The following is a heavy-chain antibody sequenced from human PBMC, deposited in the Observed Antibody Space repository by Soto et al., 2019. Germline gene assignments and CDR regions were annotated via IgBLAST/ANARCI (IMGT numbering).Heavy chain of an antibody. V-gene: IGHV1-46*01. CDR3: ARRDCFSSSCYFKY. Sequence: QVSLVQSGAEVKKPGASVKVSCKASGYTFTSYYVHWVRQAPGQGLEWMGIINPSGATTTYAQNFQGRVAMXXXTXXSTVYMELSSLRSEDTAVYYCARRDCFSSSCYFKYWGQGTLVTVSS. CDR1: GYTFTSYY. CDR2: INPSGATT. J-gene: IGHJ4*02. D-gene: IGHD2-2*01.